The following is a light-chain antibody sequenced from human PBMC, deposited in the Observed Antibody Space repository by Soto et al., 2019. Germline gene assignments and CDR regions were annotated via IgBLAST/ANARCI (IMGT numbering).Light chain of an antibody. J-gene: IGKJ2*01. CDR3: QQYGSSPPYA. Sequence: EIVLTQSPGTLSLSPGERASLSCRASQSISSSYLAWFQQKPGQAPRLLIYGTSHRAPGIPDRFSGSGSGTDFPLTISRLDPEDFAVYYCQQYGSSPPYAFGQGTKLEIK. CDR2: GTS. V-gene: IGKV3-20*01. CDR1: QSISSSY.